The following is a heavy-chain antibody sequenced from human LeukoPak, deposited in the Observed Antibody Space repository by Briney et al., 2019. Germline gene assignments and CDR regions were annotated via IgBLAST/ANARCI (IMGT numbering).Heavy chain of an antibody. Sequence: GSLRLSCAASGFTFDDYGMSWVRQAPGKGLEWVSGINWNGGSTGYADSVKGRFTISRDNAKNSLYLQMNSLRAEDTALYYCASRHYYGSGSYYDYWGQGTLVTVSS. CDR3: ASRHYYGSGSYYDY. V-gene: IGHV3-20*04. CDR2: INWNGGST. J-gene: IGHJ4*02. CDR1: GFTFDDYG. D-gene: IGHD3-10*01.